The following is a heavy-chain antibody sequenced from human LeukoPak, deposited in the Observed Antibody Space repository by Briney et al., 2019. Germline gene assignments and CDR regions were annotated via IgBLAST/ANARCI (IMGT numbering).Heavy chain of an antibody. J-gene: IGHJ5*02. CDR1: GDSISSANYF. V-gene: IGHV4-30-4*01. CDR3: ARGNRRYSSSSVTSFGFDP. CDR2: IHYSGTT. D-gene: IGHD6-13*01. Sequence: SQTLSLTCTVSGDSISSANYFWSWIRQPPGKGLEWIGYIHYSGTTYYNPSLKSRSTISVDTSKNQFSLKLSSVTAADTAVYYCARGNRRYSSSSVTSFGFDPWGQGTLVTVSS.